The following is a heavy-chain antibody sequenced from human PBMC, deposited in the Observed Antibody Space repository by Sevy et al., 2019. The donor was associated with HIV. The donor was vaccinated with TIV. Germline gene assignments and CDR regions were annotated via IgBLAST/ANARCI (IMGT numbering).Heavy chain of an antibody. CDR2: ITRNSYEAYGGTT. CDR3: TRGLVTADTPEYFFDY. J-gene: IGHJ4*02. V-gene: IGHV3-49*03. D-gene: IGHD3-9*01. CDR1: GFTFDDYA. Sequence: GESLRLSCTTSGFTFDDYAMSWFRQAPGKGLEWVAFITRNSYEAYGGTTEYAASVKGRFIISRDDSKSIAYLQMNSLKTEDTAVYHCTRGLVTADTPEYFFDYWGQGTLVTVSS.